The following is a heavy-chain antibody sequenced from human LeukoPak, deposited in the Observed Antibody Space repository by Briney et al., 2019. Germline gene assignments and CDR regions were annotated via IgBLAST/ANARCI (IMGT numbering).Heavy chain of an antibody. J-gene: IGHJ6*03. Sequence: GASVKVSCKASGGTFSSYAISWVRQAPGQGLEWMGGIIPIFGTANYAQKFQGSVTITADESTSTAYMELSSLRSEDTAVYYCARGKSMVRGLYYYYYHMDVWGKGTTVTISS. D-gene: IGHD3-10*01. V-gene: IGHV1-69*13. CDR1: GGTFSSYA. CDR2: IIPIFGTA. CDR3: ARGKSMVRGLYYYYYHMDV.